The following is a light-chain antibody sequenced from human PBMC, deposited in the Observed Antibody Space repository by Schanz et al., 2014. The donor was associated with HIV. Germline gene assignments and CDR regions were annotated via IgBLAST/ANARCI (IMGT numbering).Light chain of an antibody. CDR2: GNI. CDR1: SPSFASVYD. V-gene: IGLV1-40*01. J-gene: IGLJ3*02. CDR3: AAWDDSLNAWV. Sequence: QSVLTQPPSVSGAPGQRVTISCSGTSPSFASVYDVHWYQQLPGFAPKLLIYGNINRPSGVPDRFSASKSGTSASLAIAGLQAEDEADYYCAAWDDSLNAWVFGGGTKLTVL.